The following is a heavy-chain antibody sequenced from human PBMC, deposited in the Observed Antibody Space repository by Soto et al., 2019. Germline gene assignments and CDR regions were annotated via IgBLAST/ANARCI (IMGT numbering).Heavy chain of an antibody. D-gene: IGHD4-17*01. CDR2: IWYDGSNK. J-gene: IGHJ6*02. Sequence: GGSLRLSCAASGFTFSSYGMHWVRQAPGKGLEWVAVIWYDGSNKYYADSVKGRFTISRDNSKNTLYLQMNSLRAEDTAVYYCARVHENDYGGQEGDYYYYYGMDVWGQGTTVTVSS. CDR3: ARVHENDYGGQEGDYYYYYGMDV. V-gene: IGHV3-33*01. CDR1: GFTFSSYG.